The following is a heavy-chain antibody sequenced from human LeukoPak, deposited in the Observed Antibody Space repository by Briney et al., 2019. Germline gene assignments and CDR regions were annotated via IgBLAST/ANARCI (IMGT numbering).Heavy chain of an antibody. J-gene: IGHJ4*02. CDR3: ARFALRFVKMATITT. V-gene: IGHV4-4*02. D-gene: IGHD5-24*01. Sequence: SETLSLTCSVSGDSISSSNWWSWVSQPPGKGLEWIGEVYQSGVATYNPSLKSRVTISVDTSKNQFSLKLSSVTAADTAVYYCARFALRFVKMATITTWGQGTLVTVSS. CDR1: GDSISSSNW. CDR2: VYQSGVA.